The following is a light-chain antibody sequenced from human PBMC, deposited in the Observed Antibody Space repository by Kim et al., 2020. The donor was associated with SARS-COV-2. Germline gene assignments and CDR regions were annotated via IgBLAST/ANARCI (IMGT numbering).Light chain of an antibody. CDR1: QSIDSY. Sequence: LSLYPGERGTLSCRASQSIDSYLAWYQQKPGQAPRLLIYDASNRATGIPARFSGSGSGTDFTLTISSLEPEDFAVYYCQQRSNWLTFGGGTKLEI. J-gene: IGKJ4*01. CDR3: QQRSNWLT. CDR2: DAS. V-gene: IGKV3-11*01.